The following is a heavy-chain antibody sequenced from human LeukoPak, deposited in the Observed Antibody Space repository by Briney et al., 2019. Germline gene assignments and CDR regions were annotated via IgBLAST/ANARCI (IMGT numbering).Heavy chain of an antibody. CDR2: IRFDGSSK. CDR3: ANEGTASKPSDLHY. CDR1: GFIFSDYG. J-gene: IGHJ4*02. Sequence: PGGSLRLSCAASGFIFSDYGIHWVRQAPGKGLEWVAFIRFDGSSKYYTDSVKGRFTISRDNSRNTVYLQMNSLRVEDTAVYYCANEGTASKPSDLHYWGQGTLVTVSS. V-gene: IGHV3-30*02. D-gene: IGHD1/OR15-1a*01.